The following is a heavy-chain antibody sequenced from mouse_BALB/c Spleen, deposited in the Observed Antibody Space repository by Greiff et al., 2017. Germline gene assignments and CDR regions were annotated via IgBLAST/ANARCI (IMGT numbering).Heavy chain of an antibody. CDR3: ARFLYYGNYGIDY. CDR1: GYTFTDYN. Sequence: EVKLQQSGPELVKPGASVKISCKASGYTFTDYNMHWVKQSHGKSLEWIGYIYPYNGGTGYNQKFKSKATLTVDNSSSTAYMELRSLTSEDSAVYYCARFLYYGNYGIDYWGQGTTLTVSS. J-gene: IGHJ2*01. CDR2: IYPYNGGT. D-gene: IGHD2-1*01. V-gene: IGHV1S29*02.